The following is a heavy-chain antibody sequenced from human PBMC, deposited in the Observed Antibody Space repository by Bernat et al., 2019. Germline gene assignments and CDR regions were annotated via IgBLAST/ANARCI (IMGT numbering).Heavy chain of an antibody. J-gene: IGHJ6*02. CDR3: AGDNYGMDV. V-gene: IGHV3-30-3*01. CDR1: GFTFSNYA. CDR2: ISYDGSNK. Sequence: QVQLVESGGGVVQPGRSLRLSCAASGFTFSNYAMHWVRQAPGKGLEWVAVISYDGSNKYYADSVKGRFTISRDNSKNTLYLQMNSLRAEDTAMYYCAGDNYGMDVWGQGTTVTVSS.